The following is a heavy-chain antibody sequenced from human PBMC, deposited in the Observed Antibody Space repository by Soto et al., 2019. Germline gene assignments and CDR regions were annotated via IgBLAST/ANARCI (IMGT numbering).Heavy chain of an antibody. CDR3: ARWGSRRFLEWLSPSDYYYYGMDV. CDR1: GYTFTSYG. Sequence: GASVKVSCKASGYTFTSYGISWVRQAPGQGLEWMGWISAYNGNTNYAQKLQGRVTMTTDTSTSTAYMELRSLRSDDTAVYYCARWGSRRFLEWLSPSDYYYYGMDVWGQGTTVTVSS. CDR2: ISAYNGNT. V-gene: IGHV1-18*04. J-gene: IGHJ6*02. D-gene: IGHD3-3*01.